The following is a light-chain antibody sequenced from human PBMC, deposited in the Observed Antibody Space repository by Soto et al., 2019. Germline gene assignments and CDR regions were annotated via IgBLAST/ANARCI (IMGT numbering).Light chain of an antibody. CDR1: QSVSNNY. Sequence: EIVLTQSPGTLSLSQGERATLSCRASQSVSNNYLAWYQQKPGQAPGLLIYGASNRATGIPDRFSGSGSGTDFTLTISRLEPEDFAVYYCQQYVSSGTFGQGAKVDIK. CDR2: GAS. CDR3: QQYVSSGT. V-gene: IGKV3-20*01. J-gene: IGKJ1*01.